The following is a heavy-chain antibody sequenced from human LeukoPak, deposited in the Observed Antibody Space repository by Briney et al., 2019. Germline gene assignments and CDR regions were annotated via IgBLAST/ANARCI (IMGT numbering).Heavy chain of an antibody. Sequence: SETLSLTCTVSGGSISSSSYYWGWIRQPPGKGLEWIGSIYYSGSTYYNPSLKSRVTISVDTSKNQFSLKLSSVTAADTAVYYCDSYSILGDYYYMDVWGKGTTVTVSS. CDR2: IYYSGST. D-gene: IGHD3-3*02. CDR3: DSYSILGDYYYMDV. J-gene: IGHJ6*03. V-gene: IGHV4-39*07. CDR1: GGSISSSSYY.